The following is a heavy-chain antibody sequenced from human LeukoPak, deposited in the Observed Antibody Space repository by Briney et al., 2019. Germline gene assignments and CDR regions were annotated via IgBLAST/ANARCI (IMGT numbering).Heavy chain of an antibody. Sequence: PSETLSLTCTVSGASVSNYYWSWIRQPPGKGLEWIGYFSYSGSTNYNPSLKSRVTISVDTSKNQVSLNLRSVTAADTAVYYCARVNRDTSGYYHVYFDYWGQGTLVSVSS. V-gene: IGHV4-59*02. CDR2: FSYSGST. J-gene: IGHJ4*02. CDR3: ARVNRDTSGYYHVYFDY. D-gene: IGHD3-22*01. CDR1: GASVSNYY.